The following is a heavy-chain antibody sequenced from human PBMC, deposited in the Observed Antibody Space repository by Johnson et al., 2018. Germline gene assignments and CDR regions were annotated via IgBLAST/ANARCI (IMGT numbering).Heavy chain of an antibody. V-gene: IGHV3-11*04. CDR1: GFTFSDYY. CDR3: ARGLWSAGYSDGNDYYYMDV. J-gene: IGHJ6*03. D-gene: IGHD5-18*01. Sequence: QVQLVQSGGGLVKPGGSLRLSCAASGFTFSDYYMSWIRQAPGKGLEWVSYISSSGSTIYYADSVKGRFTISRDNAKNSLYLQMNSLRAEDTAVYYCARGLWSAGYSDGNDYYYMDVWGKGTTVTVSS. CDR2: ISSSGSTI.